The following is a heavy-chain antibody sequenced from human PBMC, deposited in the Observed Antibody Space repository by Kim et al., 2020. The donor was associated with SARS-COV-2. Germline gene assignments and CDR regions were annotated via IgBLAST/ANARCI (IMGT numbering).Heavy chain of an antibody. V-gene: IGHV3-21*01. CDR2: ISSSSSYI. Sequence: GGSLRLSCAASGFTFSSYSMNWVRQAPGKGLEWVSSISSSSSYIYYADSVKGRFTISRDNAKNSLYLQMNSLRAEDTAVYYCARGSGSNSVYYYYYGMDVWGQGTTVTVSS. CDR3: ARGSGSNSVYYYYYGMDV. J-gene: IGHJ6*02. D-gene: IGHD1-26*01. CDR1: GFTFSSYS.